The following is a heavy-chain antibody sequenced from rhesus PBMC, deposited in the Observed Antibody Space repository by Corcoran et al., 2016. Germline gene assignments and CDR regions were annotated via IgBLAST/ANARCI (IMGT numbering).Heavy chain of an antibody. CDR3: ATVGQYCTEPYCFSPYY. Sequence: DVQLVETGVGLFQPGGSLRLSCVSCGFPFCAYVIGWVRKSPGKGLDGVSGITYTGANTYYADSVKGRVTISRDNSKNTLSLQMNSLRVEDTAVYYCATVGQYCTEPYCFSPYYWGQGVLVTVSS. D-gene: IGHD2-2*01. CDR2: ITYTGANT. CDR1: GFPFCAYV. J-gene: IGHJ4*01. V-gene: IGHV3S5*01.